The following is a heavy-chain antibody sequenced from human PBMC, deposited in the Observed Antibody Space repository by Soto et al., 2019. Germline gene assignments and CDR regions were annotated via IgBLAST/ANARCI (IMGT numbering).Heavy chain of an antibody. CDR2: IYYSGST. D-gene: IGHD2-15*01. V-gene: IGHV4-59*01. Sequence: SETLSLTCAVSGGSISSYYWSWIRQPPGKGLEWIGYIYYSGSTNYNPSLKSRVTISVDTSKNQFSLKLSSVTAADTAVYYCARATIVVVVAATEGWFDPWGQGTLVTVSS. CDR1: GGSISSYY. CDR3: ARATIVVVVAATEGWFDP. J-gene: IGHJ5*02.